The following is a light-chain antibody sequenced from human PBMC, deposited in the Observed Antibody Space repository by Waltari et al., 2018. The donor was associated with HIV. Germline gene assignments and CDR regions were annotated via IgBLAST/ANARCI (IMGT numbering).Light chain of an antibody. CDR3: AAWDDSLNGQVV. J-gene: IGLJ3*02. Sequence: QSALTQPPSASGTPGQRVTISCSGSSSNLGTNTVSWYQQGPGTSPKLLIYNNNQRPSGLPDRFSGSKSGTSASLAITGIQSEDEADYHCAAWDDSLNGQVVFGGGTKLTVL. V-gene: IGLV1-44*01. CDR2: NNN. CDR1: SSNLGTNT.